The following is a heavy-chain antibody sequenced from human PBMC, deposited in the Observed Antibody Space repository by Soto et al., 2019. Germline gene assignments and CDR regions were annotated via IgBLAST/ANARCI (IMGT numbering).Heavy chain of an antibody. J-gene: IGHJ4*02. CDR3: AREGCHGGDCYSDY. CDR2: IIPIFGTA. CDR1: GGTFSSYA. V-gene: IGHV1-69*13. D-gene: IGHD2-21*02. Sequence: GASVKVSCKASGGTFSSYAISWVRQAPGQGLEWMGGIIPIFGTANYAQKFQGRVTITADESTSTAYMELSSLRSEDTAVYYCAREGCHGGDCYSDYWGQGTLVTVSS.